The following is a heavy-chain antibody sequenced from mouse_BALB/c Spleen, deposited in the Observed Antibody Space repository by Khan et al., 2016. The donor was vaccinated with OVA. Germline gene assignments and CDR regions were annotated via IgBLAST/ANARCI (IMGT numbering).Heavy chain of an antibody. CDR1: GYTFSSYW. V-gene: IGHV1-9*01. CDR3: ARGNDYGSSSWFGY. CDR2: ILPGRGRN. Sequence: QVQLKESGAELMKPGASVKISCKATGYTFSSYWIEWVKQRPGHGLEWLGEILPGRGRNNYNEKFTGKATFTADTSSNTAYMQLSNLTSDDSAVYYCARGNDYGSSSWFGYWGQGTLVTVSA. D-gene: IGHD1-1*01. J-gene: IGHJ3*01.